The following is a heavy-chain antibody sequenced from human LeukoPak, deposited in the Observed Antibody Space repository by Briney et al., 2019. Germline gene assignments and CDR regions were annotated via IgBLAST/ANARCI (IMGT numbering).Heavy chain of an antibody. Sequence: GASVKVSCKASTYISSDFGISWVRLAPGGGLEWIGWVSGDNGQTNYGHKFYGRVTMTMEASTNTASMELRGLRSDDTAIYYCARVYLSTTGWSAAYYYFMDVWGKGTTVIVS. CDR3: ARVYLSTTGWSAAYYYFMDV. CDR1: TYISSDFG. D-gene: IGHD6-19*01. V-gene: IGHV1-18*01. J-gene: IGHJ6*03. CDR2: VSGDNGQT.